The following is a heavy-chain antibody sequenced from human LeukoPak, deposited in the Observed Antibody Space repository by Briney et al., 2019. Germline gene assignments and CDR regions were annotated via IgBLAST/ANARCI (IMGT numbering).Heavy chain of an antibody. CDR3: ASSTYSGSHWDAFDI. Sequence: GGSLRLSCVASGFTFSDYYMSWIRQAPGKGLEWVSYISSSGRTIYDADSVKGRFTISRDNAKNTLYLQMNSLRAEDTAVYYCASSTYSGSHWDAFDIWGQGTLVTVSS. V-gene: IGHV3-11*04. D-gene: IGHD1-26*01. CDR2: ISSSGRTI. J-gene: IGHJ3*02. CDR1: GFTFSDYY.